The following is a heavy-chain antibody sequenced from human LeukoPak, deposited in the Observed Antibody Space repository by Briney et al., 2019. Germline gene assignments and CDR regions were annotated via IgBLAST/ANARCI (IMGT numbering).Heavy chain of an antibody. CDR3: ARHFWSGYYTLPRFWYFDL. J-gene: IGHJ2*01. V-gene: IGHV4-38-2*01. CDR2: IYHSGST. CDR1: GYSLSSGYY. D-gene: IGHD3-3*02. Sequence: SETLSLTCAVSGYSLSSGYYWGWIRQPPGKGLEWIGSIYHSGSTYYNPSLKSRVTISVDTSKNQFSLKLSSVTAADTAVYYCARHFWSGYYTLPRFWYFDLWGRGTLVTVSS.